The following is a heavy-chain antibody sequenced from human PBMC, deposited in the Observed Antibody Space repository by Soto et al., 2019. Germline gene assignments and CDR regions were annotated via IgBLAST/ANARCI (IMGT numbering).Heavy chain of an antibody. V-gene: IGHV3-72*01. CDR1: GFSFSDYY. Sequence: EVQLVESGGGLVQPGGSLRLSCAASGFSFSDYYINWVRQAPGKGLEWVGRTRNKASSYTTDYAAFVKGRFTISRDDSKNLIYLQMNSLKTGGTAVYYCAREGSSSGPDYEYWGQGTLVTVSS. D-gene: IGHD3-22*01. CDR2: TRNKASSYTT. J-gene: IGHJ4*02. CDR3: AREGSSSGPDYEY.